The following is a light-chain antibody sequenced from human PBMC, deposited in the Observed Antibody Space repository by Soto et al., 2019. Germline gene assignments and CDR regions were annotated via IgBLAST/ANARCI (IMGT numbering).Light chain of an antibody. CDR3: CSYAGSSTSPYV. V-gene: IGLV2-23*02. J-gene: IGLJ1*01. CDR1: SSDVGSYNL. CDR2: EVS. Sequence: QSVLTQPASASGSPGQSITISCTGTSSDVGSYNLVSWYQQHPGKAPKLMIYEVSKRPSGVSNRFSGSKSGNTASLTISGLQAEDEADYYCCSYAGSSTSPYVFGTGTKVTVL.